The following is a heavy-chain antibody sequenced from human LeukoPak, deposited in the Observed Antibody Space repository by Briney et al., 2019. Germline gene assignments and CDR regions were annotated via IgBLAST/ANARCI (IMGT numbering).Heavy chain of an antibody. CDR1: GFTFSSYG. V-gene: IGHV3-30*02. Sequence: GGSLRLSCAVSGFTFSSYGMHWVRQAPGKGLEWVAFIRYDGSNKYYADSVKGRFTISRDNSKNTLYLQMNSLRAEDTAVYYCAKDHGSRGRGVLRYFDSWGQGTLVTVSS. CDR3: AKDHGSRGRGVLRYFDS. J-gene: IGHJ4*02. D-gene: IGHD3-9*01. CDR2: IRYDGSNK.